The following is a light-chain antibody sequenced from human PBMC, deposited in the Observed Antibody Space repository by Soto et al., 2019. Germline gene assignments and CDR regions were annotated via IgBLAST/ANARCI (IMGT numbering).Light chain of an antibody. V-gene: IGKV3-11*01. Sequence: EIVLTQSPATLSLSPGERATLSCRASQSVSSYLAWYQQKPGQAPRLLIYDASNRATGIPARFSRSGSVTDVSLPIISPVPDDFPVKYCLDRSNGLLTIGPRTKVD. CDR1: QSVSSY. J-gene: IGKJ3*01. CDR2: DAS. CDR3: LDRSNGLLT.